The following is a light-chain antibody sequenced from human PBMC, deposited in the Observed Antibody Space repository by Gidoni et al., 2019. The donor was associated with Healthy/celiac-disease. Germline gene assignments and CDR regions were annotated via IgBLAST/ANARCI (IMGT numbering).Light chain of an antibody. Sequence: EIVMTQSPATLSVSPGERATLSCRASQSVRSNLAWYQKKPGQAPRLPIYGASTRATGIPDRFSGSGSGTEFTLTISSLQSEDFAVYYCQQYNNWPPWTFGQGTKVEIK. CDR2: GAS. CDR3: QQYNNWPPWT. J-gene: IGKJ1*01. CDR1: QSVRSN. V-gene: IGKV3-15*01.